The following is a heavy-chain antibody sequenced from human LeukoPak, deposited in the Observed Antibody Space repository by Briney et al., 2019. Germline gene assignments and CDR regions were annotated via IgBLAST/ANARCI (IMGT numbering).Heavy chain of an antibody. D-gene: IGHD3-10*01. CDR1: GGTFSSYA. Sequence: SVKVSCKASGGTFSSYAISWVRQAPGQGLEWMGGIIPIFGTANYAQKFQGRVTITADKSTSTAYMELSSLRSDDTAVYYCARVLSSRRLLWFGEFDYWGQGTLVTVSS. J-gene: IGHJ4*02. V-gene: IGHV1-69*06. CDR3: ARVLSSRRLLWFGEFDY. CDR2: IIPIFGTA.